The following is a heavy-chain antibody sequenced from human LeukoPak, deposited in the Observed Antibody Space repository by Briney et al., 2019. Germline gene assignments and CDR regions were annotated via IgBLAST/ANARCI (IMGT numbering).Heavy chain of an antibody. CDR1: GYTLTELS. V-gene: IGHV1-69*13. J-gene: IGHJ3*02. D-gene: IGHD3-3*01. Sequence: SVKVSCKVSGYTLTELSMHWVRQAPGQGLEWMGGIIPIFGTANYAQKFQGRVTITADESTSTAYMELSSLRSEDTAVYYCARSRDWSGYNMGAFDIWGQGTMVTVSS. CDR2: IIPIFGTA. CDR3: ARSRDWSGYNMGAFDI.